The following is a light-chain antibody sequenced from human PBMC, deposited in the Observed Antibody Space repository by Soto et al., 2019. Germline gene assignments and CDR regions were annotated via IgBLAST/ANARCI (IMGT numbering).Light chain of an antibody. V-gene: IGKV3-20*01. CDR2: GAS. Sequence: EIVLTQSPGTLSLSPGERATLSCRASQSVSSSYLAWYQQKPGQAPRLLIYGASSRATGIPDRFSGSGSGTDFTFNISRLEPEDFAVYYCQQYGRSSFTFGPGTKVDIK. J-gene: IGKJ3*01. CDR3: QQYGRSSFT. CDR1: QSVSSSY.